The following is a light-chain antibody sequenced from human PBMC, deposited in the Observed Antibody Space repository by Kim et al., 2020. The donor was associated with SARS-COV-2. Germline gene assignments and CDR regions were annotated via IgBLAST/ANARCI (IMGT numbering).Light chain of an antibody. CDR1: DSNIGTNY. V-gene: IGLV1-51*01. CDR3: GAWDSRLNVEV. J-gene: IGLJ3*02. CDR2: DND. Sequence: QSVLTQLPSVSAPPGLRITISCFGGDSNIGTNYVAWYQQFPGTAPKLLIYDNDQRPSGIPDRFSGSKSGTSATLAITGLQPGDDADYYCGAWDSRLNVEVFGGGTQLTVL.